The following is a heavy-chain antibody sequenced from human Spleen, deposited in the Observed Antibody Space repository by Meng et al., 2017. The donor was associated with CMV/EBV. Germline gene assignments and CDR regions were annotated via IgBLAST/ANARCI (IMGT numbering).Heavy chain of an antibody. J-gene: IGHJ3*01. Sequence: GESLKISCAASGFTFSSYAMSWVRQAPGKGLEWVGRIKSKTDGGTEDYAAPVKGRFNISRDDSKNTLYLQMNSLKIEDTAVYYCTTVDTTVVVAPLWGQGTVVTVSS. CDR3: TTVDTTVVVAPL. V-gene: IGHV3-15*01. D-gene: IGHD3-22*01. CDR1: GFTFSSYA. CDR2: IKSKTDGGTE.